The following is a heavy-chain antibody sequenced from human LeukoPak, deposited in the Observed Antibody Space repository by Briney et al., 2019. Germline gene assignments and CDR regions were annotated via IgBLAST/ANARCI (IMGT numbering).Heavy chain of an antibody. CDR1: GFTFDDYA. CDR3: AKTGRTVTTPFDY. CDR2: ISWNSGSI. J-gene: IGHJ4*02. V-gene: IGHV3-9*01. Sequence: GGSLRLSCAASGFTFDDYAMHWVRQAPGRGLEWVSGISWNSGSIGYADSVKGRFTISRDNAKNSLYLQMNSLRAEDTALYYCAKTGRTVTTPFDYWGQGTLVTVSS. D-gene: IGHD4-17*01.